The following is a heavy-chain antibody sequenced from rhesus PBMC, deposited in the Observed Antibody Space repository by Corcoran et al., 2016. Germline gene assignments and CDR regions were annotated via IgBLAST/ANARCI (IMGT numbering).Heavy chain of an antibody. V-gene: IGHV4-65*01. CDR1: GGSISSSNW. Sequence: QVQLQESGPGLVKPSETLSLTCAVSGGSISSSNWWSWIRQPPGKGLEWIGHIIGSSGRTYYNPSLKSRVTISTDTSKNQFSLKLSSVTAADTAVYYCAGGYDSGYYIFDYWGQGVLVTVSS. CDR2: IIGSSGRT. D-gene: IGHD3-28*01. J-gene: IGHJ4*01. CDR3: AGGYDSGYYIFDY.